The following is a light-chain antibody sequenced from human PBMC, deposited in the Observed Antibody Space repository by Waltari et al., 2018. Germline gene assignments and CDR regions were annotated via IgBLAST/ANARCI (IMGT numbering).Light chain of an antibody. CDR2: DAS. Sequence: EIVLTQSPATLSLSPGERATLSCRASQRVSSYLAWYQQKPGQPPRLLIWDASNRATGIPARFSGRGSGTDFTLTISSLEPEDFAVYYCQQRRDWPPFTFGPGTKVDI. J-gene: IGKJ3*01. CDR1: QRVSSY. CDR3: QQRRDWPPFT. V-gene: IGKV3-11*01.